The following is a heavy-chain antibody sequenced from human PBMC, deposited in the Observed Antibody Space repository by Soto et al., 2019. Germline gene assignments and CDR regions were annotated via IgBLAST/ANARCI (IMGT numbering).Heavy chain of an antibody. D-gene: IGHD3-10*01. CDR1: GGSISSADFF. Sequence: SETLSLTCTVSGGSISSADFFWTWLRQPPGKGLEWLGYIYYSGTTYYNPSLKGRLIIPIDTSRNQFSLSLNSVTAADTAVYFCAREPYLPMARNDFWGQGAQVTVSS. CDR2: IYYSGTT. J-gene: IGHJ4*02. V-gene: IGHV4-30-4*01. CDR3: AREPYLPMARNDF.